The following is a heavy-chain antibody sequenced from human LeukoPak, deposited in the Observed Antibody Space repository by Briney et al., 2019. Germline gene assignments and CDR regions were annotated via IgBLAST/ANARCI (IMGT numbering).Heavy chain of an antibody. CDR1: GFTFSSYA. D-gene: IGHD1-26*01. CDR3: ARAFGAENFDY. Sequence: GGSLRLSCAASGFTFSSYAMHWVRQAPGKGLEYVSAISSNGGSTFYADSVKGRFTISSDNSKNTLYLQMGRLRSEDMAVYYCARAFGAENFDYWGQGTLVTVSS. J-gene: IGHJ4*02. V-gene: IGHV3-64*02. CDR2: ISSNGGST.